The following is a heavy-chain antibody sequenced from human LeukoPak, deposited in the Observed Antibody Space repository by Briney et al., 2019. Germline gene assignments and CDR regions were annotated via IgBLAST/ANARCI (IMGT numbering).Heavy chain of an antibody. Sequence: SSETLSLXCTVSGYSISSGYYWGWIRQPPGKGLEWIGSIYHSGSTYYNPSLKGRVTISVDTSKNQFSLKLSSVTAADTAVYYCGGINGVDFDYWGQGTLVTVSS. CDR2: IYHSGST. CDR3: GGINGVDFDY. CDR1: GYSISSGYY. J-gene: IGHJ4*02. V-gene: IGHV4-38-2*02. D-gene: IGHD2-8*01.